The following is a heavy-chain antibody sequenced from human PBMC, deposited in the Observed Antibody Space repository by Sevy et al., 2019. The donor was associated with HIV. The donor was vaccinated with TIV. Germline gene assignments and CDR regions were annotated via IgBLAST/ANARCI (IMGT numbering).Heavy chain of an antibody. V-gene: IGHV4-4*02. D-gene: IGHD6-19*01. CDR3: ARGRLGIAVAGVFDY. CDR1: GGSISSSNW. J-gene: IGHJ4*02. CDR2: IYHSGST. Sequence: SETLSLTCAVSGGSISSSNWWSWLRQPPGKGLEWIGEIYHSGSTNYNPSLKSRVTISVDKSKNQFSVKLTSVTAADTAVYYCARGRLGIAVAGVFDYWGQGTLVTISS.